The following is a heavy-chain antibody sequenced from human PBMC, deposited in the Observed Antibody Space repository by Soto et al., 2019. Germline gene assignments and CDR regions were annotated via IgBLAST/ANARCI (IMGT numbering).Heavy chain of an antibody. Sequence: QVQLVESGGGLVKPGGSLRLSCAASGFTFSDYYMSWIRQAPGTGLEWVSYISSSGSTIYYTDSVKGRFTISRDNAKNSLYLQMNRLRAEDTAVYYCARGPDYGDYIYYYYMDVWGKGTTVTVSS. D-gene: IGHD4-17*01. V-gene: IGHV3-11*01. CDR1: GFTFSDYY. CDR2: ISSSGSTI. CDR3: ARGPDYGDYIYYYYMDV. J-gene: IGHJ6*03.